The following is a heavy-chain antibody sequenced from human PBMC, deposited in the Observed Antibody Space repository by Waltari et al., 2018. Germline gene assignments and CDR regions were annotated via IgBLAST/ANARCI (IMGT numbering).Heavy chain of an antibody. V-gene: IGHV3-30*02. CDR3: AKDAFGNTYLDF. CDR1: GFTFSTFG. D-gene: IGHD2-2*02. Sequence: QVNLVESGGGVVQPGGSLRLSLATSGFTFSTFGMHWVRQAPGKGLEWVALIWFDGSDKFYADSVRGRFTISRDNSARTLYLDMDSLRLDDTAMYYCAKDAFGNTYLDFWGQGTLVTVSS. CDR2: IWFDGSDK. J-gene: IGHJ4*02.